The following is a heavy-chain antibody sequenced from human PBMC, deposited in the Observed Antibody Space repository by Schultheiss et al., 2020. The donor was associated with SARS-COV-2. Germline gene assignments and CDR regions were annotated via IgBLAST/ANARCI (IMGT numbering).Heavy chain of an antibody. J-gene: IGHJ4*02. CDR3: ILGYCSGGSCTFDY. D-gene: IGHD2-15*01. CDR2: IYYSGST. CDR1: GGSISSGDYY. Sequence: SETLSLTCTVSGGSISSGDYYWSWIRQPPGKGLEWIGYIYYSGSTYYNPSLKSRVTISVDTSKNQFSLKLSSVTAADTAVYYGILGYCSGGSCTFDYWGQGTLVTVSS. V-gene: IGHV4-30-4*03.